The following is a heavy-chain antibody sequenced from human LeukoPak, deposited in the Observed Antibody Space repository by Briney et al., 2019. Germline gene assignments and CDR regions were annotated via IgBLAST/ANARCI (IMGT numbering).Heavy chain of an antibody. CDR2: INPNSGGT. D-gene: IGHD5-24*01. CDR3: AGGDGYNTPFDY. V-gene: IGHV1-2*02. CDR1: GYTFTAYY. J-gene: IGHJ4*02. Sequence: ASVKVSCKASGYTFTAYYMHWVRQAPGQGLEWMGWINPNSGGTNYAQKFQGRVTMTRDTSTSTVYMDLRSLRFEDTAVYYCAGGDGYNTPFDYWGQGTLVTVSS.